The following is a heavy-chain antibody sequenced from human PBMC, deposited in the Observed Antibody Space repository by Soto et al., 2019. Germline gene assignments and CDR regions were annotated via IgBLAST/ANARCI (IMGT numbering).Heavy chain of an antibody. V-gene: IGHV4-30-4*01. CDR2: IYYSGST. Sequence: LSLTCTVSGGSISSGDYYWSWIRQPPGKGLEWIGYIYYSGSTYYNPSLKSRVTISVDTSKNQFSLKLSSVTAADTAVYYCASRAYGDYGWNYFDYWGQGTLVTVSS. CDR1: GGSISSGDYY. CDR3: ASRAYGDYGWNYFDY. J-gene: IGHJ4*02. D-gene: IGHD4-17*01.